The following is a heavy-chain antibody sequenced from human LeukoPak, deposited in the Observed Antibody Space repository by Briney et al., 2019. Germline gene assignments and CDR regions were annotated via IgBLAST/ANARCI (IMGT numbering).Heavy chain of an antibody. CDR2: INHSGST. CDR3: ARSRQGSV. CDR1: GGSISSSSYY. V-gene: IGHV4-39*07. J-gene: IGHJ4*02. Sequence: SETLSLTCTVSGGSISSSSYYWGWIRQPPGKGLEWIGEINHSGSTNYNPSLKSRVTISVDTSKNQFSLKLSSVTAADTAVYYCARSRQGSVWGQGTLVTVSS. D-gene: IGHD3-10*01.